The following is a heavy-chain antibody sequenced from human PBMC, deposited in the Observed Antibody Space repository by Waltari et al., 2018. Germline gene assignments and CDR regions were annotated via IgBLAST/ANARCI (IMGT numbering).Heavy chain of an antibody. Sequence: VQLVQSGAQVKKPGSSVKVSCKASGGTSSSYAISWVRQAPGRGLGWLGGIIPVFGTANYAQKCQGRVTSTTDESTSTAYMELSSLRPEDTGVYYCAKLRDGYNYRYLDYGGQGTLVTVSS. J-gene: IGHJ4*02. CDR1: GGTSSSYA. V-gene: IGHV1-69*05. D-gene: IGHD5-12*01. CDR2: IIPVFGTA. CDR3: AKLRDGYNYRYLDY.